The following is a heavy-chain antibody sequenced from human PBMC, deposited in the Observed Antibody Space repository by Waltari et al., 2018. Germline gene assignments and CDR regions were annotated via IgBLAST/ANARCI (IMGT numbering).Heavy chain of an antibody. CDR3: ATDPSLSTTNYDILTGYSPGY. CDR1: GGTFSSYA. D-gene: IGHD3-9*01. Sequence: QVQLVQSGAEVKKPGSSVKVSCKASGGTFSSYAISWVRQAPGQGLAWMGGIIPIFGTANYEQKFQGRVTITTDEATSTAYMELSSLRSEDTAGYYCATDPSLSTTNYDILTGYSPGYWGQGTLVTVSS. J-gene: IGHJ4*02. CDR2: IIPIFGTA. V-gene: IGHV1-69*05.